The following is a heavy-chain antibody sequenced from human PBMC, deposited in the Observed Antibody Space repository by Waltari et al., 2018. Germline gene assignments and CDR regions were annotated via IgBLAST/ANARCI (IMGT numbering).Heavy chain of an antibody. V-gene: IGHV4-4*07. CDR1: GGPISSYF. D-gene: IGHD6-19*01. J-gene: IGHJ4*02. CDR2: IYTSGST. Sequence: QVQLQESGPGLVKPSETLSLTCTVSGGPISSYFWSWTRPPAGKGLEWIGRIYTSGSTNYNPSLKSRVTMSVDTSKNQFSLKLSSVTAADTAVYYCASEMLSGWYRYFDYWGQGTLVTVSS. CDR3: ASEMLSGWYRYFDY.